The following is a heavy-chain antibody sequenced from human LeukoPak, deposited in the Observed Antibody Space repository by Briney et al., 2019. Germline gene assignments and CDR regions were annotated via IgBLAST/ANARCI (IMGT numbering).Heavy chain of an antibody. CDR2: IYTSGST. Sequence: PSETLSLTCTVSGGSISGYYWSWIRQPPGKGLEWIGYIYTSGSTNYNPSLKSRVTISVDTSKNQFSLRLSSVTAADTAMYFCARAYSRSYSHFDDWGQGTLVTVSS. CDR3: ARAYSRSYSHFDD. J-gene: IGHJ4*02. CDR1: GGSISGYY. D-gene: IGHD1-26*01. V-gene: IGHV4-4*09.